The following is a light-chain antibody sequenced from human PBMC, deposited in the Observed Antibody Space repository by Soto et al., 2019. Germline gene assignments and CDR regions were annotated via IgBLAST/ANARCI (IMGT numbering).Light chain of an antibody. Sequence: DIQMTQSPSSLSASVGDRVTITCRASQGITNSLAWYQQKPGKIPKLLIYAASTLQSGVPSRFSGSGSGTDFTLTISSLQPEDVATYYSQKYNSVPFTFGPGTKVDIK. CDR3: QKYNSVPFT. CDR1: QGITNS. J-gene: IGKJ3*01. V-gene: IGKV1-27*01. CDR2: AAS.